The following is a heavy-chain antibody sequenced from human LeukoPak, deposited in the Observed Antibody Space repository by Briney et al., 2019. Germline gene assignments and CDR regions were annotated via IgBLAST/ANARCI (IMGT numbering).Heavy chain of an antibody. V-gene: IGHV3-48*03. CDR1: GFTFSIFE. D-gene: IGHD2-21*01. CDR2: ISTSGTTV. CDR3: AGGVVIAASDC. J-gene: IGHJ4*02. Sequence: GGSLRLSCAASGFTFSIFEMNWVRQAPGKGLEWVSYISTSGTTVYYADSVKGRFTISRDNAKKSLYLQMNSLRAEDTAVYYGAGGVVIAASDCGGQGTLVTVSS.